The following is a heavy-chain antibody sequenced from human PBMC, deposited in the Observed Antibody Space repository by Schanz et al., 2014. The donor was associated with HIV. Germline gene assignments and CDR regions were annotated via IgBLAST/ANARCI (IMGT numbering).Heavy chain of an antibody. D-gene: IGHD2-21*02. CDR2: ISPYNGYT. Sequence: QVQLVQSGAEVKKPGASVKVSCKASGYTFTSFGVTWVRQAPGQGLEGMGWISPYNGYTDYAQNLQGRVTLTTDTSTTTAYMDLRSLRSDDTAVYHCARRESDGALDVWGPGTTVIVSS. V-gene: IGHV1-18*01. CDR1: GYTFTSFG. CDR3: ARRESDGALDV. J-gene: IGHJ6*02.